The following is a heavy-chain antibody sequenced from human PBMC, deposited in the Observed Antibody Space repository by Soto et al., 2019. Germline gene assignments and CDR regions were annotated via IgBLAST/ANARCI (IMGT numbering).Heavy chain of an antibody. CDR3: AKGEWSYCRGGSCYYFDD. CDR1: GYNFTGYA. D-gene: IGHD2-15*01. Sequence: QVQLVQSGSELKKPGASVKVSCKASGYNFTGYAMHWVRQAPGQRLEWMGWINAGNGNTKYSQKFQGRFTITRDKSASTASMELSSLRSEDTAVYYCAKGEWSYCRGGSCYYFDDWGQGTLVTVSS. V-gene: IGHV1-3*01. CDR2: INAGNGNT. J-gene: IGHJ4*02.